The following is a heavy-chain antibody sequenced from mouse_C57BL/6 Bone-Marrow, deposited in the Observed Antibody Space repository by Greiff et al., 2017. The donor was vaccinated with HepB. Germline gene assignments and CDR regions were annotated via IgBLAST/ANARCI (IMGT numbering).Heavy chain of an antibody. J-gene: IGHJ3*01. D-gene: IGHD1-1*01. CDR1: GFNIKNTY. CDR2: IDPANGNT. CDR3: ARKGLGYGSSAWFAY. Sequence: EVQLVESVAELVRPGASVKLSCTASGFNIKNTYMHWVKQRPEQGLEWIGRIDPANGNTKYAPKFKGKATITADTSSNTAYLQLSSLTSEDTAIYYCARKGLGYGSSAWFAYWGQGTLVTVSA. V-gene: IGHV14-3*01.